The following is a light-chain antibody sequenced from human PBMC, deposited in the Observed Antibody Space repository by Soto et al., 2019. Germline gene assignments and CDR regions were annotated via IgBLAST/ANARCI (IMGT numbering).Light chain of an antibody. V-gene: IGKV3-20*01. CDR3: QQYGTSPPT. CDR2: GAS. Sequence: EVVLTQSPGTLSLSPGERATLSCRASQSVSSSDLAWYQQKPGQAPRLLISGASSRATGIPDRFSGSGSGTDFTLTISRLEPVDFAVFYCQQYGTSPPTFGQGTKVDIK. J-gene: IGKJ1*01. CDR1: QSVSSSD.